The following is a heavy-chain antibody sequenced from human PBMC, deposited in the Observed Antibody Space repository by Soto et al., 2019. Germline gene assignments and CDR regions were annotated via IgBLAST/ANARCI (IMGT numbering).Heavy chain of an antibody. V-gene: IGHV1-69*01. CDR2: VIPIFGTA. D-gene: IGHD2-15*01. Sequence: QVQLVQSGAEVKKPGSSVKVSCKAPGGTFSSYAISWVRQAPGQGLEWMGGVIPIFGTAKYAQKFQGRVTTTADDSTSTGYMALRSLRSEDTAVYYCARSQGGSSSLDIYYYYYYGMDVWGQGTTVTVSS. CDR3: ARSQGGSSSLDIYYYYYYGMDV. J-gene: IGHJ6*02. CDR1: GGTFSSYA.